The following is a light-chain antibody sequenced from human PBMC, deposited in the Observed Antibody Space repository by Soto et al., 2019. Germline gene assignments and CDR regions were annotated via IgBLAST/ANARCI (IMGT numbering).Light chain of an antibody. V-gene: IGKV3-15*01. CDR2: GAS. CDR1: RSVGSN. CDR3: QQYNNWPPIT. Sequence: EIVMTQSPATLSMSPGARATLSCRASRSVGSNLAWYQQKPGQAPRLLIYGASTRATGIPAKFSGSGSGTEFTLTISSLQSEDFAVYYCQQYNNWPPITFGQGTRLEIK. J-gene: IGKJ5*01.